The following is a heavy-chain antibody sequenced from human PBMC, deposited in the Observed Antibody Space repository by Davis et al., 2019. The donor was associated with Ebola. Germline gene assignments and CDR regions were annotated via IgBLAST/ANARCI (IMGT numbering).Heavy chain of an antibody. J-gene: IGHJ4*02. CDR1: GGSISSYY. V-gene: IGHV4-59*01. D-gene: IGHD6-19*01. CDR3: ARGPIAVAGIYGAFFDY. CDR2: IYYSGST. Sequence: MPSETLSLTCTVSGGSISSYYWSWIRQPPGKGLEWIGYIYYSGSTNYNPSLKSRVTISVDTSKNQFSLKLSSVTAADTAMYYCARGPIAVAGIYGAFFDYWDQGTLVTVSS.